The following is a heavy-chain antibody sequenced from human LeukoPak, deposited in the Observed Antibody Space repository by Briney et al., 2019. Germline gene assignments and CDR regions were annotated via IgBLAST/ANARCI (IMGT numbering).Heavy chain of an antibody. Sequence: GGSLRLSCAASGFNFSIYGMHWVRQAPGKGLEWVTYVRYDQSATVYADSVQGRFAISRNNSKNTVYLQMNSLRVEDTALYFCVKDQGECPGSRCYLRFLEYWGQGTLVIVSS. V-gene: IGHV3-30*02. J-gene: IGHJ4*02. CDR3: VKDQGECPGSRCYLRFLEY. CDR2: VRYDQSAT. CDR1: GFNFSIYG. D-gene: IGHD3-3*01.